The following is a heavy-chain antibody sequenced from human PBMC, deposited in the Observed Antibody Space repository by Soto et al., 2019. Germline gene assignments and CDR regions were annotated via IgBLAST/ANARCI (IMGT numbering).Heavy chain of an antibody. V-gene: IGHV3-23*01. CDR3: AKERNFWIGTAGFDS. CDR1: GLAFSMFA. Sequence: PGGSLRLSFVGSGLAFSMFAMSWVRQAPGKGLEWISSISGSGGSTYYADSVKGRFTVSRDNTKTTEFLQMNSLRTEATAVYFCAKERNFWIGTAGFDSWGQGSPVTVSS. J-gene: IGHJ5*01. CDR2: ISGSGGST. D-gene: IGHD3-3*01.